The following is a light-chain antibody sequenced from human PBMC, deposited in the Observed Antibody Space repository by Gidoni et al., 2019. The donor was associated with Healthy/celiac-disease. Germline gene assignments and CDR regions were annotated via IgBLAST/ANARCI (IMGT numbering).Light chain of an antibody. CDR3: SSYTSSSSYV. J-gene: IGLJ1*01. V-gene: IGLV2-14*01. Sequence: QSALTQPASVSGSPGQSITISCTGTSSDVGGYNYVSWYQQHPGKAPKLMIYEVSNQPSGVSHRFSGSKSGNPASLTISGLQAEDEADYYCSSYTSSSSYVFGTGTKVTVL. CDR1: SSDVGGYNY. CDR2: EVS.